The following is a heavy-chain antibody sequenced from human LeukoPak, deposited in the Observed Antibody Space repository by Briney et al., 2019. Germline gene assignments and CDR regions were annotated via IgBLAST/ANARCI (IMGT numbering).Heavy chain of an antibody. Sequence: ASVKVSCKASGYTFTSYGISWVRQAPGQGLEWMGWISAYNGNTNYAQKLRGRVTMTRDTSISTAYMEVRRLRSDDTAVYYCARGTMNLDYWGQGTLVTVSS. CDR2: ISAYNGNT. CDR1: GYTFTSYG. D-gene: IGHD3-22*01. V-gene: IGHV1-18*01. CDR3: ARGTMNLDY. J-gene: IGHJ4*02.